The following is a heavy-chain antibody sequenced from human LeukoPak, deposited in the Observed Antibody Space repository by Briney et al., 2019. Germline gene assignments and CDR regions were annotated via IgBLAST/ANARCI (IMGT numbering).Heavy chain of an antibody. CDR1: GYTFTGYY. D-gene: IGHD3-3*01. J-gene: IGHJ4*02. V-gene: IGHV1-2*02. Sequence: AASVTVSCKASGYTFTGYYMHWVRQAPGQGLEWMGWINPNSGGTNYAQKFQGRVTMTRDTSISTAYMELSRLRSDNTAVYYCARVHYDFWSGYSPSFDYWGQGTLVTVSS. CDR3: ARVHYDFWSGYSPSFDY. CDR2: INPNSGGT.